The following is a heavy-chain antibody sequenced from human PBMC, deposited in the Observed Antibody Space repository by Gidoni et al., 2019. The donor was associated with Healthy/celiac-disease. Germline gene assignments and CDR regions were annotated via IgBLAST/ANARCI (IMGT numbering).Heavy chain of an antibody. CDR1: GYTFTSCG. D-gene: IGHD6-19*01. CDR3: ARDGMADSQEYYYYGMDV. V-gene: IGHV1-18*01. CDR2: ISAYNGNT. J-gene: IGHJ6*02. Sequence: QVTLVQSGAEGKKPGASVKVSCKASGYTFTSCGISWVRQAPGKGLEWMGWISAYNGNTNYAQKLQGRVTMTTDTSTSTAYMELRSLRSDDTAVYYCARDGMADSQEYYYYGMDVWGQGTTVTVSS.